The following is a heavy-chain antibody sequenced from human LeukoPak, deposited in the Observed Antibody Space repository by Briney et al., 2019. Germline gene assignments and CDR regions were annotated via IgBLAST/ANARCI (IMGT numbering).Heavy chain of an antibody. CDR3: ARPGGWYVYYGMDV. Sequence: PSGGSLRLSCTSSGFIFSSHWMNWVRQAPGKGPEWVANIKYDGSEQYYMDSVKGRFSISRDNTKNLLYLQMNSLRVEDTAVYYCARPGGWYVYYGMDVWGQGTTVTVSS. D-gene: IGHD6-19*01. V-gene: IGHV3-7*03. CDR1: GFIFSSHW. J-gene: IGHJ6*02. CDR2: IKYDGSEQ.